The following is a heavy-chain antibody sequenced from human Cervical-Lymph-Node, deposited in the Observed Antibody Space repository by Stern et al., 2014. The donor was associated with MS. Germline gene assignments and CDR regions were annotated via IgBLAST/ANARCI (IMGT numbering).Heavy chain of an antibody. D-gene: IGHD4-11*01. CDR2: VYYRGLT. Sequence: QLVESGPGLVKPSETLSLTCTVSGGSITNRDYWGWIRQSPGKGLEWIGSVYYRGLTYYRPSLKSRATLSIDTSRNQFFLRLTSGTATDTAVYFCARGVTAVTNYVPNWCFDLWGRGTLVTVSS. CDR3: ARGVTAVTNYVPNWCFDL. CDR1: GGSITNRDY. V-gene: IGHV4-39*02. J-gene: IGHJ2*01.